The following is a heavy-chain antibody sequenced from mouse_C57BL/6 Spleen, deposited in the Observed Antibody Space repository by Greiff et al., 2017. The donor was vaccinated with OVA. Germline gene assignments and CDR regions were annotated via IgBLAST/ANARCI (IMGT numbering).Heavy chain of an antibody. V-gene: IGHV1-63*01. CDR2: IYPGGGYT. Sequence: QVQLKESGAELVRPGTSVKMSCKASGYTFTNYWIGWAKQRPGHGLEWIGDIYPGGGYTNYNEKFKGKATLTADKSSSTAYMQFSSLTSEDSAIYYCARGGDYPDYWGQGTTLTVSS. J-gene: IGHJ2*01. CDR3: ARGGDYPDY. D-gene: IGHD2-4*01. CDR1: GYTFTNYW.